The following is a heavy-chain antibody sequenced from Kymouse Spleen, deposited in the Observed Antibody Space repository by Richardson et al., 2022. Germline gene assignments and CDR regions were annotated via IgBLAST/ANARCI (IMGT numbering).Heavy chain of an antibody. V-gene: IGHV4-34*01. CDR2: INHSGST. CDR3: ARGRGITMVRGVLNWFDP. J-gene: IGHJ5*02. CDR1: GGSFSGYY. D-gene: IGHD3-10*01. Sequence: QVQLQQWGAGLLKPSETLSLTCAVYGGSFSGYYWSWIRQPPGKGLEWIGEINHSGSTNYNPSLKSRVTISVDTSKNQFSLKLSSVTAADTAVYYCARGRGITMVRGVLNWFDPWGQGTLVTVSS.